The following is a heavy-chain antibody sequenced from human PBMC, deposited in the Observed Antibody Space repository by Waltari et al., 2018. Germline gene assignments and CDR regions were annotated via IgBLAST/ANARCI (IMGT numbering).Heavy chain of an antibody. J-gene: IGHJ4*02. CDR2: INHSGST. CDR3: ARGSVRGGRFDY. V-gene: IGHV4-34*01. Sequence: QVQLQQWGAGLLKPSETLSLTCAVYGGSFSGYYWSWIRQPPGKGLEWSGEINHSGSTNYNPSLKSRVTISVDTSKNQFSLKLSSVTAADTAVYYCARGSVRGGRFDYWGQGTLVTVSS. CDR1: GGSFSGYY. D-gene: IGHD3-10*01.